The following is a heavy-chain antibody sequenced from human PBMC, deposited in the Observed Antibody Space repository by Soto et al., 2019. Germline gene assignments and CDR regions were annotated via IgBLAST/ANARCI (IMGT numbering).Heavy chain of an antibody. CDR3: ARDGDSGIHWLDY. V-gene: IGHV1-8*01. Sequence: ASVKVSCKASGYTFTSYDINWVRQATGQGLEWMGRMNPNSGNTGYAQKFQGRVTMTRDTSISTVYMELSSLRSEDTAVYYCARDGDSGIHWLDYWGQGTLVTVSS. J-gene: IGHJ4*02. CDR2: MNPNSGNT. CDR1: GYTFTSYD. D-gene: IGHD1-26*01.